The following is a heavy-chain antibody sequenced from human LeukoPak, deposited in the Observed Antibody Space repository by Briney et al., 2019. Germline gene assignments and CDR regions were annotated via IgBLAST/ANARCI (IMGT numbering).Heavy chain of an antibody. CDR3: ASSKVRTVTTPYYYYYGMDV. V-gene: IGHV1-8*02. CDR2: MNPNSGNT. D-gene: IGHD4-11*01. Sequence: ASVKVSCKASGYTFTSYYMHWVRQATGQGLEWMGWMNPNSGNTGYAQKFQGRVTVTRNTSISTAYMELSSLRSEDTAVYYCASSKVRTVTTPYYYYYGMDVWGQGTTVTVSS. J-gene: IGHJ6*02. CDR1: GYTFTSYY.